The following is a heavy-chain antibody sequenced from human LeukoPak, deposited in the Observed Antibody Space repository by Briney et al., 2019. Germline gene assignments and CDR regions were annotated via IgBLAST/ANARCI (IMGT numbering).Heavy chain of an antibody. J-gene: IGHJ3*02. CDR3: ARRGSMGGSFVGALDI. V-gene: IGHV4-39*01. D-gene: IGHD1-26*01. CDR1: GDSFSRNTYS. CDR2: IYYTGRT. Sequence: KSPETLSLTCTVSGDSFSRNTYSWGWIRQPPGKGLEWIGSIYYTGRTFYNPSLKSRVTISVDTSKNQFSLKLSSVTAADTAVYYCARRGSMGGSFVGALDIWGQGTMVTVSS.